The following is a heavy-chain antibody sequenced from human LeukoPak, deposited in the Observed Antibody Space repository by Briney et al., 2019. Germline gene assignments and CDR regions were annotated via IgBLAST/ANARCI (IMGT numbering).Heavy chain of an antibody. J-gene: IGHJ3*02. Sequence: GGSLRLPCAASGFTFSNHAMHWVRQGPGKGLEWAAVISDDGSSRFYADSVKGRFTISRDNSKNTLFLQINSLRPEDTAVYYCARVDDLDAFDIWGQGTLVTVSS. D-gene: IGHD2-2*03. V-gene: IGHV3-30*04. CDR2: ISDDGSSR. CDR1: GFTFSNHA. CDR3: ARVDDLDAFDI.